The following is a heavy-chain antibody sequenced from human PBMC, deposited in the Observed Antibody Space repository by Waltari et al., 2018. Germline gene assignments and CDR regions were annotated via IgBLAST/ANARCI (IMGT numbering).Heavy chain of an antibody. CDR2: INPNSGGT. V-gene: IGHV1-2*02. CDR1: GYPFTGYN. CDR3: ARDPRNYYYYYMDV. Sequence: HVQLVQSGAEGKKPWAAVKVSSKASGYPFTGYNMHWVRQAPGQGLEWMGWINPNSGGTNYAQKFQGRVTMTRDTSISTAYMELSRLRSDDTAVYYCARDPRNYYYYYMDVWGKGTTVTVSS. J-gene: IGHJ6*03.